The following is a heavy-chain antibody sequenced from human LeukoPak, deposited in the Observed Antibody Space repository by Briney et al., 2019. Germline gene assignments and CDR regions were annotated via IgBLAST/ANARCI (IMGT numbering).Heavy chain of an antibody. V-gene: IGHV1-18*01. CDR1: GYTFTSSG. Sequence: ASVKVSCKASGYTFTSSGISWVRQAPGQGLEWMGWINTYNGNTNYAQKLQGRVTMTTDTPTSIAYMELRSLRSDDTAVYYCARDEQWLVPISRPFYGMDVWGQGTTVTVSS. D-gene: IGHD6-19*01. J-gene: IGHJ6*02. CDR3: ARDEQWLVPISRPFYGMDV. CDR2: INTYNGNT.